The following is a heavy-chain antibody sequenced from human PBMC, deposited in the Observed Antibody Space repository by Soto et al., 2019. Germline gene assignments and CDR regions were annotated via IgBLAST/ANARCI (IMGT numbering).Heavy chain of an antibody. CDR1: GGSVSSGSYY. CDR2: IYYSGST. CDR3: ARGSGWLPDV. J-gene: IGHJ6*02. Sequence: PSETLSLTCTVSGGSVSSGSYYWSWIRQPPGKGLEWIGYIYYSGSTNYNPSLKSRVTISVDTSKNQFSLKLSSVTAADTAVYYCARGSGWLPDVWGQGTTVTVSS. D-gene: IGHD6-19*01. V-gene: IGHV4-61*01.